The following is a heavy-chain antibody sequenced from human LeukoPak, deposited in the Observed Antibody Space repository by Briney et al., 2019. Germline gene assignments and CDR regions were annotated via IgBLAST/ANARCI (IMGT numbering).Heavy chain of an antibody. CDR2: IYPSGST. CDR3: AKGCGSRDAFDI. J-gene: IGHJ3*02. D-gene: IGHD1-26*01. V-gene: IGHV4-4*07. CDR1: GDSISFYY. Sequence: PSETLSLTCTVSGDSISFYYWSWIRQPAGKGLEWIGRIYPSGSTNYNPSLKSRVTMSVDASKKQLSLNLSSVTAADTAVYYCAKGCGSRDAFDIWGQGTTVTVSS.